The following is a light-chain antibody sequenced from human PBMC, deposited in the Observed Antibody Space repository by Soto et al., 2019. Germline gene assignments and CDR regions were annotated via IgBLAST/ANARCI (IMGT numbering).Light chain of an antibody. CDR3: ETWDSNTRV. CDR2: LEGSGNY. Sequence: QAVVTQSSSASASLGSSVKLTCTLSSGHSSYIIAWHQQQPGKAPRYLMKLEGSGNYNKESGVPDRFSGSSSGADRYLTISHLQFEDEADYYCETWDSNTRVFGGGTKVTVL. J-gene: IGLJ3*02. CDR1: SGHSSYI. V-gene: IGLV4-60*02.